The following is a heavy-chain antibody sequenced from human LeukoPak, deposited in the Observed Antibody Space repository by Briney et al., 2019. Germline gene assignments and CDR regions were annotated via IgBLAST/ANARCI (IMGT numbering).Heavy chain of an antibody. CDR3: ARIPHPDYADAQ. D-gene: IGHD4-17*01. Sequence: GGSLRLSCAASGFTFSNSWMSWVRQAPGKGLEWVSYISSSGGTMDYADSVKGRFTVSRDNGKKLVHLQLNSLRAEDTAVYFCARIPHPDYADAQWGQGTLVIVSS. J-gene: IGHJ4*02. CDR1: GFTFSNSW. CDR2: ISSSGGTM. V-gene: IGHV3-48*04.